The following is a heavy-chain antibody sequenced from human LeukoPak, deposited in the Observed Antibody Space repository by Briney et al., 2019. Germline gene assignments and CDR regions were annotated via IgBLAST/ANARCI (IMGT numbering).Heavy chain of an antibody. CDR3: AGGNTWPGLSY. Sequence: PGGSLRLSCAASGFTVSGNYMSWVRQAPGKGLEWVSVIYTAGSTYNADSVKGRFTISRDKSKNTLYLQMNTLRAEDTAEYFCAGGNTWPGLSYWGQGTLLTVSS. CDR1: GFTVSGNY. J-gene: IGHJ4*02. CDR2: IYTAGST. V-gene: IGHV3-53*01. D-gene: IGHD6-25*01.